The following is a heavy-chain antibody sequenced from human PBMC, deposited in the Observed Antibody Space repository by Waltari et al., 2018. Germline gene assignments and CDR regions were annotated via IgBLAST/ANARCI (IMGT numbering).Heavy chain of an antibody. CDR3: ARDLGSDYGNRDY. CDR2: INPNSGDT. J-gene: IGHJ4*02. Sequence: QVHLVQSGAEVKKPGASVKVSCKASGYTFTGYYIQRVRRAPGQGLEWMGRINPNSGDTNYAQKFQGRVTLTRDTSINTAYMELSSLKSDDTAVYYCARDLGSDYGNRDYWGQRTLVTVPS. CDR1: GYTFTGYY. V-gene: IGHV1-2*06. D-gene: IGHD4-17*01.